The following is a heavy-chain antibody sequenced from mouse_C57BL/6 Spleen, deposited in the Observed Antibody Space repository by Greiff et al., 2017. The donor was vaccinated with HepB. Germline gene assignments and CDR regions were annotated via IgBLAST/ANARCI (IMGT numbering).Heavy chain of an antibody. J-gene: IGHJ3*01. D-gene: IGHD2-2*01. V-gene: IGHV3-6*01. CDR3: ANYGYDGGFAY. Sequence: EVKLQESGPGLVKPSQSLSLTCSVTGYSITSGYYWNWIRQFPGNKLEWMGYISYDGSNNDNPSLKNRISITRDTSKNQFFLKLNSGTTADTATYYCANYGYDGGFAYWGQGTLVTVSA. CDR2: ISYDGSN. CDR1: GYSITSGYY.